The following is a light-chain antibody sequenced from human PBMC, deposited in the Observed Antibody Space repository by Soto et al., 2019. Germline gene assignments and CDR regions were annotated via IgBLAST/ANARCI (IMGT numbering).Light chain of an antibody. V-gene: IGKV1-5*01. CDR2: DAS. CDR3: QHYNGYPYT. Sequence: DIQMTQSPSPLSASIGDRVTITCRASQSIDNWLAWYQQKPGKAPQLLIYDASRVKTGVPSRFTASGSGTESTLTINTLQADDSATYFCQHYNGYPYTFGPGTKVDIK. J-gene: IGKJ2*01. CDR1: QSIDNW.